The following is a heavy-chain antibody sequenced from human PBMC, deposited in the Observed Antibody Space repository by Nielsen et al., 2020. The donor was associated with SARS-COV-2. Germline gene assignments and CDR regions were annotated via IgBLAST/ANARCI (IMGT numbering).Heavy chain of an antibody. D-gene: IGHD3-3*01. CDR3: ATAWAIFGVVSPDY. Sequence: SETLSLTCTVSGGSISSYYWSWIRQPPGKGLEWIGYIYYSGSTNYNPSLKSRVTISVDTSKNQFSLKLSSVTAADTAVYYCATAWAIFGVVSPDYWGQGTLVTVSS. V-gene: IGHV4-59*01. CDR1: GGSISSYY. CDR2: IYYSGST. J-gene: IGHJ4*02.